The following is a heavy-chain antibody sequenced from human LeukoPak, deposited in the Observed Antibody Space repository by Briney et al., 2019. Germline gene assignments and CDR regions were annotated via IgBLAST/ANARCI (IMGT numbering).Heavy chain of an antibody. V-gene: IGHV3-21*01. CDR2: ISSSSSYI. CDR3: ARDRILPSSTILTALDY. CDR1: GFTFSSYS. J-gene: IGHJ4*02. Sequence: GGSLRLSCAASGFTFSSYSMNWVRQAPGKGLEWVSSISSSSSYIYYADSVKDRFTISRDNAKNSLYLQMNSLRAEDTAVYYCARDRILPSSTILTALDYWGQGTLVTVSS. D-gene: IGHD2-2*01.